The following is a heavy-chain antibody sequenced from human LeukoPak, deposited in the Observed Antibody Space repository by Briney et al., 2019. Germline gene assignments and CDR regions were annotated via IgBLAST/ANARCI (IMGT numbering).Heavy chain of an antibody. CDR2: ISHSGTT. CDR1: GGSIRTYS. CDR3: ARHTIASDGARLFDY. J-gene: IGHJ4*02. D-gene: IGHD4-17*01. Sequence: SETLSLTCIVSGGSIRTYSWNWIRQSPGKGLEWIGYISHSGTTSYRSSLKSRVTISVDTSKNQLSLKLASVTAADTAVYYCARHTIASDGARLFDYWGRGTLVTVSS. V-gene: IGHV4-59*08.